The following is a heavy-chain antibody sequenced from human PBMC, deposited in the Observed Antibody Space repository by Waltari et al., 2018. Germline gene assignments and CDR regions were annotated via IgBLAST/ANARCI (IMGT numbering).Heavy chain of an antibody. CDR1: VGSFNDYF. Sequence: QVQLQQWGAGLLKPSETLSLTCAVYVGSFNDYFWSWIRQPPGKGLEWIGEINHSGSSNYNLSLMSRVTISVDTSKNQFSLKLSSVTAADTAVYYCARVALVAARPLTIKWFDPWGQGTLVTVSS. J-gene: IGHJ5*02. D-gene: IGHD6-6*01. V-gene: IGHV4-34*01. CDR2: INHSGSS. CDR3: ARVALVAARPLTIKWFDP.